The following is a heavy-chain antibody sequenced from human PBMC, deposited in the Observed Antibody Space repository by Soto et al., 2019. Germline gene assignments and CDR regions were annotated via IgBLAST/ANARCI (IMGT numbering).Heavy chain of an antibody. Sequence: PSETLSLTCTVSGGSISGYYWSWIRQPPGKGLEWIGYIYSSGSTNYNPSLQSRVTISVDTSKNQFSLKLSSVTAADTAVYYCASWVLGERGAPSRRYYGLDVWGQGTTVTVSS. V-gene: IGHV4-59*12. J-gene: IGHJ6*02. CDR1: GGSISGYY. D-gene: IGHD3-16*01. CDR3: ASWVLGERGAPSRRYYGLDV. CDR2: IYSSGST.